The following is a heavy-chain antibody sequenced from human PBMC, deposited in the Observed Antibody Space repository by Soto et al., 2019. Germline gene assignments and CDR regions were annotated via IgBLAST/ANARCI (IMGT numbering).Heavy chain of an antibody. J-gene: IGHJ4*02. V-gene: IGHV1-8*01. CDR2: MNPNSVNK. CDR3: AREGWDSYYFDY. D-gene: IGHD1-26*01. CDR1: GYTFTSYD. Sequence: QVQLVQSGAEVKKPGASVKVSCKASGYTFTSYDINLVRQATGQGLEWMGWMNPNSVNKSYAQKFQGRVTMTRNTSISTAYMELSSLRTEDTAVYYCAREGWDSYYFDYWGQGTLGTVSS.